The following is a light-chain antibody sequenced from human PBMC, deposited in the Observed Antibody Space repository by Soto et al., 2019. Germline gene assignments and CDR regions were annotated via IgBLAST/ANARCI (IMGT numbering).Light chain of an antibody. CDR3: QQYNNWPDT. J-gene: IGKJ4*01. CDR1: QSVSSN. Sequence: EIVMTQSPATLSVSPGERATLSCRASQSVSSNLAWYQQKPGQAPRLLIYGASTRATGIPARFSGSGSGIEFTLTISSLQSEDFAVYYCQQYNNWPDTFGGGTKVEIK. CDR2: GAS. V-gene: IGKV3-15*01.